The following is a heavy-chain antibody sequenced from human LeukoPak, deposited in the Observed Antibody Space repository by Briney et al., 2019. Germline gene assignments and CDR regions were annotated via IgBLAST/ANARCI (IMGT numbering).Heavy chain of an antibody. CDR3: ARDAGYDFWSGYYQGYFDY. CDR1: GFTVSSNY. D-gene: IGHD3-3*01. Sequence: PGGSLRLSCAASGFTVSSNYMRWVRQAPGKGLEWVSVIYSGGSTYYADSVKGRFTISRDNSKNTLYLQMNSLRAEDTAVYYCARDAGYDFWSGYYQGYFDYWGQGTLVTVSS. CDR2: IYSGGST. V-gene: IGHV3-66*02. J-gene: IGHJ4*02.